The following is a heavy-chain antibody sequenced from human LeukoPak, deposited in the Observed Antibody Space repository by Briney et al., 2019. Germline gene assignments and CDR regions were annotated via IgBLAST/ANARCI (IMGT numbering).Heavy chain of an antibody. D-gene: IGHD3-3*01. CDR1: GFTFDDYA. CDR2: ISWNSGSI. CDR3: AKDNSAGGYDFWSGYYSYFDY. J-gene: IGHJ4*02. V-gene: IGHV3-9*03. Sequence: GGSLRLSCAASGFTFDDYAMHWVRQAPGKGLEWVSGISWNSGSIGYADSVKGRFTISRDNAKNSLYLQMNSLRAEDMALYYCAKDNSAGGYDFWSGYYSYFDYWGQGTLVTASS.